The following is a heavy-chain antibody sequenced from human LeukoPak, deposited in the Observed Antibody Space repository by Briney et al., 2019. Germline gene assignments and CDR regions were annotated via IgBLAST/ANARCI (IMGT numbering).Heavy chain of an antibody. Sequence: SETLSLTCTVSGYSISSGYYWGWIRQPPGKGLEWIGSIYHSGSTYYNPSLKSRVTISVDTSKNQFSLKLSSVTAADTAVYYCATRTRAVAQVGYWGQGTLVTVSS. CDR3: ATRTRAVAQVGY. V-gene: IGHV4-38-2*02. D-gene: IGHD6-19*01. CDR1: GYSISSGYY. CDR2: IYHSGST. J-gene: IGHJ4*02.